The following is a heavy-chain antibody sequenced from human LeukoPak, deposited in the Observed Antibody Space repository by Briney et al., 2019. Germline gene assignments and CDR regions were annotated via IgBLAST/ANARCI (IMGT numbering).Heavy chain of an antibody. CDR2: ISGSGDST. CDR1: GFTFSSYS. V-gene: IGHV3-23*01. D-gene: IGHD3-3*01. Sequence: GGSLSLSCAASGFTFSSYSMNWVRQAPGKGLEWVSTISGSGDSTYYADSVKGRFTSSRDNSKNTLYLQMNSLRAEDTAVYYCAKGAYYADWGQGTLVTVSS. J-gene: IGHJ4*02. CDR3: AKGAYYAD.